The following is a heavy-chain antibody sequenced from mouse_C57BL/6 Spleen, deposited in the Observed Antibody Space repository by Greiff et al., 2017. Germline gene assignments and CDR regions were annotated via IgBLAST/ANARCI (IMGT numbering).Heavy chain of an antibody. J-gene: IGHJ4*01. CDR1: GYTFTSYW. D-gene: IGHD1-1*01. V-gene: IGHV1-52*01. CDR2: IDPSDSET. Sequence: VQLQQPGAELVRPGSSVKLSCKASGYTFTSYWMHWVKQRPIQGLEWIGNIDPSDSETNYNQKFKDKATLTVDKSSSTAYMQLSSLTSEDSAVYYCADGSRDDGDARDYWGQGTSVTVSS. CDR3: ADGSRDDGDARDY.